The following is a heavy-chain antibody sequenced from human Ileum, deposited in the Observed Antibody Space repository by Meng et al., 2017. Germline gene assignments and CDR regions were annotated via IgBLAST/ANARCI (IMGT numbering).Heavy chain of an antibody. D-gene: IGHD3-22*01. J-gene: IGHJ4*02. V-gene: IGHV3-21*01. CDR3: ARSSSGPIY. CDR1: GFTLRSYS. CDR2: ISSSSSYI. Sequence: VQLGGSGGGLVKPGGSLRLSCAASGFTLRSYSMNWVRQAPGKGMEWVSSISSSSSYIYYADSVKGRFTISRDNARNSLYLQMNSLRAEDTAVYYCARSSSGPIYWGQGTLVTVSS.